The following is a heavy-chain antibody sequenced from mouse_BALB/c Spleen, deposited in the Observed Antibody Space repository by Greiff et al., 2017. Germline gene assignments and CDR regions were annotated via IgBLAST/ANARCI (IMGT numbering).Heavy chain of an antibody. J-gene: IGHJ2*01. Sequence: QVQLKESGAELVRPGASVTLSCKASGYTFTDYEMHWVKQTPVHGLEWIGAIDPETGGTAYNQKFKGKATLTADKSSSTAYMELRSLTSEDSAVYYCTRGSYYGSSYGGYFDYWGQGTTLTVSS. CDR2: IDPETGGT. CDR3: TRGSYYGSSYGGYFDY. CDR1: GYTFTDYE. D-gene: IGHD1-1*01. V-gene: IGHV1-15*01.